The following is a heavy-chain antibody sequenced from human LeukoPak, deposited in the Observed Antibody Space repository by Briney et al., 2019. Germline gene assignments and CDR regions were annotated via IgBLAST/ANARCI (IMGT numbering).Heavy chain of an antibody. Sequence: NTSETLSLTCTVSGGSISSYYWSWIRQPPGKGLEWIGYIYYSGSTNYNPSLKSRVTISVDTSKNQFSLKLNSVTAADTAVYYCARVRAAAGGWFDPWGQGTLATVSS. V-gene: IGHV4-59*01. CDR3: ARVRAAAGGWFDP. CDR2: IYYSGST. CDR1: GGSISSYY. J-gene: IGHJ5*02. D-gene: IGHD6-13*01.